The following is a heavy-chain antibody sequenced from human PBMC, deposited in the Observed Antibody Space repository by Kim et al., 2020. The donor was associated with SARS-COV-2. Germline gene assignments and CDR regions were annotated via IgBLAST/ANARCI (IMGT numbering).Heavy chain of an antibody. CDR3: ARDESYALDV. V-gene: IGHV3-74*01. J-gene: IGHJ6*02. Sequence: TTYVDSGKGRFTISRDIAKNALYLQRNSLRPEDTAVYYCARDESYALDVWGRGTTVTVSS. CDR2: T.